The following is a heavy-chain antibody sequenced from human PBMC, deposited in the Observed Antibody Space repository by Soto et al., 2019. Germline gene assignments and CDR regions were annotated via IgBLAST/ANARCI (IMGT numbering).Heavy chain of an antibody. Sequence: SQTLSLTCAISGDSVSGNSAAWSWIRQSPSRGLEWLGRTYYRSKWYNDYAVSVKSRITFNSDTSKNHFSLQLNSVTPEDTGVYYCARSFVRAFDIWGQGTTVTVSS. CDR2: TYYRSKWYN. V-gene: IGHV6-1*01. J-gene: IGHJ3*02. CDR3: ARSFVRAFDI. CDR1: GDSVSGNSAA. D-gene: IGHD3-10*02.